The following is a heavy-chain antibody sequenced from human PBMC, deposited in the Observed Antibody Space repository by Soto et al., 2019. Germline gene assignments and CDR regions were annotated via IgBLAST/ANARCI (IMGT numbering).Heavy chain of an antibody. CDR3: ARGQVVVLEYFDY. J-gene: IGHJ4*02. D-gene: IGHD2-15*01. CDR1: GGSFSGYY. V-gene: IGHV4-34*01. CDR2: INHSGST. Sequence: QVQLQQWGAGLLKPSETLSLTCAVYGGSFSGYYWSWIRQPPGKGLEWIGEINHSGSTNYNPSLKRRVTISVDTSKNQFSLKLSSVTAADTAVYYCARGQVVVLEYFDYWGQGTLVTVSS.